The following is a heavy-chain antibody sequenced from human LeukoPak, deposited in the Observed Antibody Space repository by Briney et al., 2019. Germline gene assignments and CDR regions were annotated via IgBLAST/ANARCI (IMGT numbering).Heavy chain of an antibody. CDR2: ISSSSSYI. Sequence: GGSLRLSCAASGFTFSSYSMNWVRQAPGKGLEWVSSISSSSSYIYYADSVKGRFTISRDNAKNSLYLQMNSLRAEDAAVYYCARVGVPGYSYGRGDYWGQGTLVTVSS. CDR1: GFTFSSYS. J-gene: IGHJ4*02. V-gene: IGHV3-21*01. CDR3: ARVGVPGYSYGRGDY. D-gene: IGHD5-18*01.